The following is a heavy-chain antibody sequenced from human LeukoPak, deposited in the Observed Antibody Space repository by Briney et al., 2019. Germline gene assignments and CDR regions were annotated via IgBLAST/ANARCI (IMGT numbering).Heavy chain of an antibody. V-gene: IGHV4-59*01. D-gene: IGHD2-21*01. Sequence: SETLSLTCTVSGGSISGYYRTWIRQPPGEGLEWIAYIYSTGSTNYNPSLKSRVTLSVDTSKNQFSLNLTSVTAADTAVYYCARDPSYSSGWFDPWGQGTLVTVSS. CDR2: IYSTGST. CDR1: GGSISGYY. CDR3: ARDPSYSSGWFDP. J-gene: IGHJ5*02.